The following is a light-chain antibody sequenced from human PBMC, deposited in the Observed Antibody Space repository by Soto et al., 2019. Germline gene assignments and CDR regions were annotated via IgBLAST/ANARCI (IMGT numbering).Light chain of an antibody. CDR1: QGLGVW. Sequence: DIQMTQSQSSVSASVGDRVTITCRASQGLGVWLGWYQQKPGKAPQLLIFGASGLQTGVPSRFSGSGSGTDFTLTISSLQPEDFATYYCQQAYSFPLTFGGGTKVELK. J-gene: IGKJ4*01. CDR2: GAS. V-gene: IGKV1-12*01. CDR3: QQAYSFPLT.